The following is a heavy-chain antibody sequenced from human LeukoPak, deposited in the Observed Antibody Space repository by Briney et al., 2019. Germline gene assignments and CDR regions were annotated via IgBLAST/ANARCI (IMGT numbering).Heavy chain of an antibody. CDR2: IYYSGST. J-gene: IGHJ4*02. Sequence: PSETLSLTCTVSGDSLSSSSYYWGWIRQPPGKGLEWIGSIYYSGSTYYNPSLKSRVTISVDTSKNQFSLKLSSVTAADTAVYYCARDIAQAHSGSYYYFDYWGQGTLVTVSS. D-gene: IGHD1-26*01. CDR3: ARDIAQAHSGSYYYFDY. V-gene: IGHV4-39*07. CDR1: GDSLSSSSYY.